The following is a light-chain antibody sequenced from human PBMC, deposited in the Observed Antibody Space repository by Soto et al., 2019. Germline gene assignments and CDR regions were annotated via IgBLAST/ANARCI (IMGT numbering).Light chain of an antibody. CDR3: CSYAGSSTFV. J-gene: IGLJ1*01. Sequence: TQPSPPSGSPGQSITISRPGNSRVVGSYNLVSWYQQHPGKAPKLMIYEGSKRPSGVSNRFSGSKSGNTASLTISGLQAEDEADYYCCSYAGSSTFVFGTGTKVTVL. V-gene: IGLV2-23*03. CDR2: EGS. CDR1: SRVVGSYNL.